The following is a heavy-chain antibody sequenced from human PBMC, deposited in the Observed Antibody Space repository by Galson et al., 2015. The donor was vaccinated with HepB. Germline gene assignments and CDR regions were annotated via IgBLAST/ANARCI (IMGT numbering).Heavy chain of an antibody. V-gene: IGHV3-74*01. Sequence: SLRLSCAASGFTLSHYWMHWVRQFPGKGLEWVARISSNGSNTEYADSVKGRFTISRDKVRSTLLLQMNSLRAEDTALYFCARDDVWSGPSIDSWGQGTLVTVSSDSYYFFCVDVWGKGTTVTVSS. CDR2: ISSNGSNT. D-gene: IGHD3-3*01. J-gene: IGHJ6*03. CDR3: ARDDVWSGPSIDSWGQGTLVTVSSDSYYFFCVDV. CDR1: GFTLSHYW.